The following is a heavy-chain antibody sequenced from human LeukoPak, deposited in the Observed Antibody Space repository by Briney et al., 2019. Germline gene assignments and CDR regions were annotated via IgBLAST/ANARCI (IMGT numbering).Heavy chain of an antibody. Sequence: GGSLRLSCAASGFTFSSYGMHWVRQAPGKGLEWVAVIWYDGSNKYYADSVKGRFTISRDNSKNTLYLQMNSLRAEDTAVYYCARAIRDSSGYYYFDYWGQGTLVTVPS. J-gene: IGHJ4*02. CDR2: IWYDGSNK. CDR3: ARAIRDSSGYYYFDY. CDR1: GFTFSSYG. D-gene: IGHD3-22*01. V-gene: IGHV3-33*01.